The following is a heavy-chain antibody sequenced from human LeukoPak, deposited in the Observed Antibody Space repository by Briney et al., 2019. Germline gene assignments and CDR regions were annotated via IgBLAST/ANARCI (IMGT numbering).Heavy chain of an antibody. J-gene: IGHJ4*02. V-gene: IGHV1-2*02. Sequence: GASVKVSCKASGYTFTGYYMHWVRQAPGQGLEWMGWINPNSGGTNYAQKFQGRVTMTRDTSISTAYMELSRLRSDDTAVYYCARDPPYSSGWYLYWGQGTLVTVSS. CDR3: ARDPPYSSGWYLY. D-gene: IGHD6-19*01. CDR1: GYTFTGYY. CDR2: INPNSGGT.